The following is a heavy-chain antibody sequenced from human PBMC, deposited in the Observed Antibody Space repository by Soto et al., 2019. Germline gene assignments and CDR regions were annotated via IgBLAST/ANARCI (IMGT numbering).Heavy chain of an antibody. CDR1: GYTLTELS. Sequence: ASVKVSCKVSGYTLTELSMHWVRQAPGKGLEWMGIINPGDGSTSYAQKFQGRVTMTRDTSTSTVYMELSSLRSEDTAVYYCARDNVPAAKNYYYYYMDVWGKGTTVTVSS. V-gene: IGHV1-46*03. D-gene: IGHD2-2*01. CDR3: ARDNVPAAKNYYYYYMDV. J-gene: IGHJ6*03. CDR2: INPGDGST.